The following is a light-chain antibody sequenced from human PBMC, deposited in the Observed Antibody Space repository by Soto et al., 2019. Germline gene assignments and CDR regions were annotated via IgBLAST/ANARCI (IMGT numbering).Light chain of an antibody. V-gene: IGKV3-20*01. CDR3: QQYGSSGT. CDR2: GAS. J-gene: IGKJ1*01. Sequence: EIVLTQSPGTLSLPPGERATLACRASQSGSNNYLAWYQQKPGQAPRLLIYGASNRATGIPDRFSGSGSGTDFTLTISRLEPEDFAVYYCQQYGSSGTFGQGTKVDIK. CDR1: QSGSNNY.